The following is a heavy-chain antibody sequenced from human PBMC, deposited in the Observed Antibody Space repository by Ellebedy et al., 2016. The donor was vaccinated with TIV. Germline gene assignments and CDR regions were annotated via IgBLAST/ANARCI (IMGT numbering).Heavy chain of an antibody. J-gene: IGHJ6*02. D-gene: IGHD3-10*01. Sequence: GGSLRLXXKGSGYSFTSYWIGWARQMPGKGLEWMGIIYPGDSDTRYSPSFQGQVTISADKSISTAYLQWSSLKASDTAMYYCARLTMVRGVIITLDYGMDVWGQGTTVTVSS. V-gene: IGHV5-51*01. CDR3: ARLTMVRGVIITLDYGMDV. CDR2: IYPGDSDT. CDR1: GYSFTSYW.